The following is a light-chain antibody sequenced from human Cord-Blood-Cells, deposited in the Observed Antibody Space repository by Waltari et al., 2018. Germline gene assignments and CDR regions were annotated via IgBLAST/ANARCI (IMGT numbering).Light chain of an antibody. V-gene: IGLV2-14*01. J-gene: IGLJ1*01. CDR2: DVS. Sequence: QSALTQPASVSGSPGQSITISCTGTSSDVGGYNYVSWYQQHPGKAPKLMIYDVSKRTSGVSNCFSGSKSGNTASLTSSGLQAEDEADYYCSSYTSSSTYVFGTGTKVTVL. CDR1: SSDVGGYNY. CDR3: SSYTSSSTYV.